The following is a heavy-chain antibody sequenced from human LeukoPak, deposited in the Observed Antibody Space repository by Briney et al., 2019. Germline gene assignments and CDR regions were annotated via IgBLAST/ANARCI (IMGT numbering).Heavy chain of an antibody. Sequence: SETLSLTCTASGGSVSSGSYYWSWIRQPPGKGLEWIGYIYYTGSTNYSPSLQSRVTISADTSKNQFSLNLSSVTAADTAVYFCARATLGYCSGGSCYSFDPWGQGTLVTVSS. V-gene: IGHV4-61*01. D-gene: IGHD2-15*01. J-gene: IGHJ5*02. CDR3: ARATLGYCSGGSCYSFDP. CDR1: GGSVSSGSYY. CDR2: IYYTGST.